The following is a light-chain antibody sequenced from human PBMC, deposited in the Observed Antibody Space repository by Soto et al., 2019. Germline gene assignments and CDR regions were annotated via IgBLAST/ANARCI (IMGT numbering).Light chain of an antibody. CDR3: MQALQTPLS. CDR1: QSLLYTGGYNY. V-gene: IGKV2-28*01. CDR2: LGS. J-gene: IGKJ4*01. Sequence: DIVMTQSPLSLSVTPGEPASISCRSSQSLLYTGGYNYLDWYLQKPGQSPQLLVSLGSNRASGVTDRFSGSGSGTDFTLKISRVEAEDVGVYYCMQALQTPLSFGGGTKVEIK.